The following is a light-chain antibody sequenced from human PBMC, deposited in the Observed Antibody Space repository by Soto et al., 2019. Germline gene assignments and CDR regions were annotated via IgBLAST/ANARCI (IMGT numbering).Light chain of an antibody. CDR2: KAS. CDR1: QSISSW. Sequence: DIPMTQSPSTLSASVGDRVTITCRASQSISSWLAWYQQKPGKAPKLLIHKASTLESGVPSRFSGSGSGTEFTLTISSLQSEDFATYYCQQYQSYSYTFGQGTKLDIK. CDR3: QQYQSYSYT. J-gene: IGKJ2*01. V-gene: IGKV1-5*03.